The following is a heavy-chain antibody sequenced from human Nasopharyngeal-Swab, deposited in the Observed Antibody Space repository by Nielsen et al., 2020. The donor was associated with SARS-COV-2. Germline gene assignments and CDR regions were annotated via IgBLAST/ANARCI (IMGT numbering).Heavy chain of an antibody. Sequence: ASVKVSCKASGYTFTSYGIRWVRQAPGQGLEWMGWISAYTRNTNYAQKLQGRVTMTTETSTSTAYLELRSLRSDDTAVYYCARVGPRKWGDYYGMDVWGQGTTVTVSS. V-gene: IGHV1-18*01. CDR2: ISAYTRNT. CDR3: ARVGPRKWGDYYGMDV. J-gene: IGHJ6*02. D-gene: IGHD3-16*01. CDR1: GYTFTSYG.